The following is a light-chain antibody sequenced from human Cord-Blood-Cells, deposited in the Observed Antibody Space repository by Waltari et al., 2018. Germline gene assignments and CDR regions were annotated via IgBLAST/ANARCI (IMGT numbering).Light chain of an antibody. Sequence: DIQMTQSPSSLSASVGDRVTITCQASQDISNYLNWYQQKPGKAPKLLIYDASNLETGVPSRFSGSGSGTDFPFTITSLHPKDMATYYCQQYDNPPYSFGQGTKLEIK. CDR2: DAS. CDR1: QDISNY. CDR3: QQYDNPPYS. V-gene: IGKV1-33*01. J-gene: IGKJ2*03.